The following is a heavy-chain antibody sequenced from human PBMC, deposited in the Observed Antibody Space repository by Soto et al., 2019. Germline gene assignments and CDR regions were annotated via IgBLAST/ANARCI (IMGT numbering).Heavy chain of an antibody. D-gene: IGHD2-15*01. Sequence: QVQLVESGGGVVQPGRSLRLSCAASGFTFSSYGMHWVRQAPGKGLEWVSIIWHDGRNKYYADSVKGRFTVSRDNSKNTWYLQMNRLTAEDTAVYFCAREEGVVARAFDFWGQGTLVTVSS. J-gene: IGHJ4*02. CDR1: GFTFSSYG. CDR2: IWHDGRNK. V-gene: IGHV3-33*01. CDR3: AREEGVVARAFDF.